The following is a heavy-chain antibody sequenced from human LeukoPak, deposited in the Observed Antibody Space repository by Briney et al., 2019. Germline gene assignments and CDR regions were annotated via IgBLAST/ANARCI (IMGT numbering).Heavy chain of an antibody. D-gene: IGHD5-18*01. CDR1: GGSISSHY. V-gene: IGHV4-59*11. CDR3: ATIKRGNVYGYFDF. J-gene: IGHJ4*02. Sequence: SETLSLTCTVPGGSISSHYWSWIRQPPGKGLEWIGYMYDSVRTKDNPSLKSRVTLSADTSKNQFSLRLSSVTAADTAVYYCATIKRGNVYGYFDFWGQGILVTVSS. CDR2: MYDSVRT.